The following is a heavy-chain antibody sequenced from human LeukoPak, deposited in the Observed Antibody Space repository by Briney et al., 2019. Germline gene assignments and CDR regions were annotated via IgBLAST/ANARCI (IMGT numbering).Heavy chain of an antibody. CDR2: IIPIFGTA. CDR1: GGTFSSYA. V-gene: IGHV1-69*13. J-gene: IGHJ3*02. Sequence: SVKVSCKATGGTFSSYAISWVRQAPGQGLEWMGGIIPIFGTANYAQKFQGRVTITADESTSTAYMELSSLRSEDTAVYYCARDYSSGYSRAHDAFDIWGQGTMVTVSS. D-gene: IGHD3-22*01. CDR3: ARDYSSGYSRAHDAFDI.